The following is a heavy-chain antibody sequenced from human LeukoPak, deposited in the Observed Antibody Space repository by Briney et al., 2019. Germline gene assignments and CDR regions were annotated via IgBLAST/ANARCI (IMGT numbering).Heavy chain of an antibody. CDR2: FDPEDGET. J-gene: IGHJ6*02. CDR3: ATDQRGAGLGFVYGSGSFNGLDV. Sequence: ASMKVSCKVSGYTLSELSMHWVRQAPGKGLEWMGGFDPEDGETIYAQKFQGRVTMTEDTSTDTGYMELSSLRSEDTAVYYCATDQRGAGLGFVYGSGSFNGLDVWGQGTTVTVSS. CDR1: GYTLSELS. D-gene: IGHD3-10*01. V-gene: IGHV1-24*01.